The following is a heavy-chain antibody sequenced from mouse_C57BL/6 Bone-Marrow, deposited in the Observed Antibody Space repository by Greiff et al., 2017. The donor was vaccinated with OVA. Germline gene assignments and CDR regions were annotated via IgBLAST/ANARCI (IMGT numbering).Heavy chain of an antibody. J-gene: IGHJ1*03. Sequence: QVQLQQPGAELVRPGTSVKLSCKASGYTFTSYWMHWVKQRPGQGLEWIGVIDPSDSYTNYNQKFKGKATLTVDTSSSTAYMQRSSLTSEDSAVYYCANWDVWYFDVWGTGTTVTVSS. CDR3: ANWDVWYFDV. CDR2: IDPSDSYT. V-gene: IGHV1-59*01. D-gene: IGHD4-1*01. CDR1: GYTFTSYW.